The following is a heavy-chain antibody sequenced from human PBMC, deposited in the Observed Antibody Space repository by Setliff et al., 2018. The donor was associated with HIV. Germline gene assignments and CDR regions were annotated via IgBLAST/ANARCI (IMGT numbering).Heavy chain of an antibody. D-gene: IGHD3-10*01. CDR1: GYTFTSYD. Sequence: ASVKVSCKASGYTFTSYDINWVRQATGQGLEWMGWMNPNSGNTGYAQKFQGRVTITRDTSASTAYMELSSLRSEDTAVYYCARGKGVYYGSGLNWFDPWGQGTLVTVSS. J-gene: IGHJ5*02. V-gene: IGHV1-8*03. CDR2: MNPNSGNT. CDR3: ARGKGVYYGSGLNWFDP.